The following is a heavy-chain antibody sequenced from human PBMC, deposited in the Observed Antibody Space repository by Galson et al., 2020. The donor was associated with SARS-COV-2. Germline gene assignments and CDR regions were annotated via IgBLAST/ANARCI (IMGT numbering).Heavy chain of an antibody. CDR1: GGSISSSNYY. Sequence: SETLSLTCTVSGGSISSSNYYWGWVRQPPGEGLEWIGSIYYTESNYYNPSLTSRVTMSVDTSRNQFSLKLSSVTAADTAVYYCAKQILTGYYSFYYFDFWGQGTLVTVSS. V-gene: IGHV4-39*01. CDR2: IYYTESN. D-gene: IGHD3-9*01. CDR3: AKQILTGYYSFYYFDF. J-gene: IGHJ4*02.